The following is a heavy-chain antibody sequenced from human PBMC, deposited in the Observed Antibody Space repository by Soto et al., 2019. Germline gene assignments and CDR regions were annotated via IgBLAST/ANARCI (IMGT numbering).Heavy chain of an antibody. CDR3: ARGSVVVAASLPDAPDEMYNWFDP. V-gene: IGHV4-59*01. Sequence: SETLSLTCTVSGGSISSYYWSWIRQPPGKGLEWIGYIYYSGSTNYNPSLKSRVTISVDTSKNQFSLKLSSVTAADTAVYYCARGSVVVAASLPDAPDEMYNWFDPWGQGTLVTVSS. D-gene: IGHD2-15*01. J-gene: IGHJ5*02. CDR2: IYYSGST. CDR1: GGSISSYY.